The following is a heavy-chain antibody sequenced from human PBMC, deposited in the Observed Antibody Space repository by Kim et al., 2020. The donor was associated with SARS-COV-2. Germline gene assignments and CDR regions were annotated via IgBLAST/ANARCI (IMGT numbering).Heavy chain of an antibody. V-gene: IGHV4-34*01. CDR2: INHSGST. CDR3: ARADYYGSGSYYDLFDY. CDR1: GGSFSGYY. D-gene: IGHD3-10*01. J-gene: IGHJ4*02. Sequence: SETLSLTCAVYGGSFSGYYWSWIRQPPGKGLEWIGEINHSGSTNYNPSLKSRVTISVDTSKNQFSLKLSSVTAADTAVYYCARADYYGSGSYYDLFDYWGQGTLVTVSS.